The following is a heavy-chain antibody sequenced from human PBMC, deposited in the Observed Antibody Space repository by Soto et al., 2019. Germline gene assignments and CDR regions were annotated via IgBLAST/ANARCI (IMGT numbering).Heavy chain of an antibody. CDR3: ARTSAEVSYYYMDV. Sequence: SETLSLTCTVSGGSISSGGYYWSWIRQHPGKGLEWIGYIYYSGSTYYNPSLKSRVTISVDTSKNQFSLKLSSVTAADTAVYYCARTSAEVSYYYMDVWGKGTTVTV. CDR1: GGSISSGGYY. CDR2: IYYSGST. V-gene: IGHV4-31*03. D-gene: IGHD2-8*01. J-gene: IGHJ6*03.